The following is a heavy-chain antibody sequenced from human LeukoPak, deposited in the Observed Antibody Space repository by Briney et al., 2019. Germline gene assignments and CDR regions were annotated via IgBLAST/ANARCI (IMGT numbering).Heavy chain of an antibody. CDR1: GLPFIDNW. CDR3: AGNLYTRFCDC. CDR2: INSDVSVI. J-gene: IGHJ4*02. V-gene: IGHV3-74*01. Sequence: GGAPRLSCGASGLPFIDNWMNRGGQTPEKGLVWFSFINSDVSVIIYAASVKGRFTFSTDNAQNTLYLQMNSLRAEYTAVYYCAGNLYTRFCDCWGQGALVTVSS. D-gene: IGHD6-13*01.